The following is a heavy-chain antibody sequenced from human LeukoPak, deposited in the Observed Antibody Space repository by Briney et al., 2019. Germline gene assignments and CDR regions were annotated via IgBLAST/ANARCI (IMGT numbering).Heavy chain of an antibody. Sequence: GGSLRLSCAVSGLTVSYNYMGWVRQPPGKGPELVSVIETGGTTYYADSVKGRFTISRDNSKNTLYLQMNSLRVEDTAVYYCAKHLWRDLLWTGEGYYFGYWGQGTLVTVSS. J-gene: IGHJ4*02. CDR2: IETGGTT. V-gene: IGHV3-53*01. CDR3: AKHLWRDLLWTGEGYYFGY. CDR1: GLTVSYNY. D-gene: IGHD3-10*01.